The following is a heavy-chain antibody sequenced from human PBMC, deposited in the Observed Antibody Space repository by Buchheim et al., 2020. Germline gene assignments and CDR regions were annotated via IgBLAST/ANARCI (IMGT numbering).Heavy chain of an antibody. D-gene: IGHD3-22*01. CDR1: GFTFSSYA. V-gene: IGHV3-23*01. J-gene: IGHJ4*02. Sequence: EVQLLESGGGLVQPGGSLRLSCAASGFTFSSYAMSWVRQAPGKGLEWVSAICGSGDDTYYADSVKGRFTISRDNFKGTLYLEMNSLRAEDTAIYYCAKDNYDTSGYYLTFDYWGQGTL. CDR3: AKDNYDTSGYYLTFDY. CDR2: ICGSGDDT.